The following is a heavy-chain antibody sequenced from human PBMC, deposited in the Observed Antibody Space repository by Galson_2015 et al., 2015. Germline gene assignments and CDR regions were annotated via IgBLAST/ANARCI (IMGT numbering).Heavy chain of an antibody. V-gene: IGHV3-48*03. Sequence: SLRLSCAASGISFHNYEMNWVRQAPGKGLEWVSYIGSSGRPIYYADSVKGRFTISRDNAKNSLYLQMNSLRVEDTAVYYCAREDQTYAFDIWGQGTMVTVSS. CDR3: AREDQTYAFDI. J-gene: IGHJ3*02. CDR1: GISFHNYE. CDR2: IGSSGRPI.